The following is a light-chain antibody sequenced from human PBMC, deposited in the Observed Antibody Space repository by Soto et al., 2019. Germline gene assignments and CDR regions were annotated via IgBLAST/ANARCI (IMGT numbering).Light chain of an antibody. J-gene: IGLJ2*01. CDR3: QSYDNRLSGVV. Sequence: QSVLTQPPSVSGAPGQRVTISCTGSSSNIGAGYDVHWYQQLPGTAPKLLIYGNSNRPSGVPDRFSGSKSGTSASLAITGLQAEDEADYYCQSYDNRLSGVVFGGGTKVTVL. V-gene: IGLV1-40*01. CDR1: SSNIGAGYD. CDR2: GNS.